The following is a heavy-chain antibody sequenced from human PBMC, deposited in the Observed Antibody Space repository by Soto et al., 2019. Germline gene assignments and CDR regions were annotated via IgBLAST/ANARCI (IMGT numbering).Heavy chain of an antibody. D-gene: IGHD3-10*02. V-gene: IGHV4-4*02. CDR3: ETLPPLVVLSVLPIPT. J-gene: IGHJ4*02. Sequence: VQLRQSGPGLVKPSGTLSLTCTVSGGSISSSNWWPWVRQAPGKGLKWIAETYHVGIPSNNPSLKGRVSPSVDKSNNKCFMNMYSVTAAGTRMYYCETLPPLVVLSVLPIPTWGQGTQVTVSS. CDR1: GGSISSSNW. CDR2: TYHVGIP.